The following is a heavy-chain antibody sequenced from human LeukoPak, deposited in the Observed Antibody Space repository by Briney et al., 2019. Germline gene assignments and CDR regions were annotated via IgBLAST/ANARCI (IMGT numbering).Heavy chain of an antibody. CDR3: ATSAGEDFDH. J-gene: IGHJ4*02. D-gene: IGHD3-10*01. Sequence: GGSLRLSCAASDFTVSSNYMSWVRQAPGKGLEWVSVIYSGGSTFYADSVKGQFTISRHSSKNTMYLQMNSLRAEDTAMYYCATSAGEDFDHWGQGTLVTVSS. CDR2: IYSGGST. CDR1: DFTVSSNY. V-gene: IGHV3-53*04.